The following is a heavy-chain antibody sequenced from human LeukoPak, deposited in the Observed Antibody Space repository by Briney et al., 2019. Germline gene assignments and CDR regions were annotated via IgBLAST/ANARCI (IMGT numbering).Heavy chain of an antibody. CDR1: GGSISSYY. D-gene: IGHD4-11*01. V-gene: IGHV4-59*01. CDR2: ISYSGST. J-gene: IGHJ6*03. Sequence: PSETLSLTCTVSGGSISSYYWNWIRQPPGKGLEWIGYISYSGSTNYNPSLKSRVTISVDTSKHQFSLKLSSVTAADTAVYYCARGPEYSNSYYYYYYMDVWGKGTTVTVSS. CDR3: ARGPEYSNSYYYYYYMDV.